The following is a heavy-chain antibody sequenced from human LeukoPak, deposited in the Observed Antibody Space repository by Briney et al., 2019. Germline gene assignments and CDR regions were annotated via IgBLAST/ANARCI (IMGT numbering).Heavy chain of an antibody. CDR3: SATDNSRGRLKPCVS. CDR2: IKSKGDGGTT. D-gene: IGHD2/OR15-2a*01. Sequence: GGSLRLSCAASGFTVSSNYMNWLRQAPGKGLEWVGRIKSKGDGGTTDYAAPVKGRFTISRDDSKNTLYLQMSSLKTEDTAVYYCSATDNSRGRLKPCVSWGRGTLVTVSS. V-gene: IGHV3-15*01. J-gene: IGHJ5*02. CDR1: GFTVSSNY.